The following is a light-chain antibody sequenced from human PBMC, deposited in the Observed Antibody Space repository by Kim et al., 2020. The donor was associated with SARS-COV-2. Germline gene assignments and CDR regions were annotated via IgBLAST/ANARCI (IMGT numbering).Light chain of an antibody. CDR3: CSYAGSSTFVV. Sequence: QSSTISCSETSSDVGSYTLVSWYQQHPGKAPKLMIYEGSKRPSGVSNRFSGSKSGNTASLTISGLQAEDEADYYCCSYAGSSTFVVFGGGTQLTVL. V-gene: IGLV2-23*03. CDR1: SSDVGSYTL. J-gene: IGLJ2*01. CDR2: EGS.